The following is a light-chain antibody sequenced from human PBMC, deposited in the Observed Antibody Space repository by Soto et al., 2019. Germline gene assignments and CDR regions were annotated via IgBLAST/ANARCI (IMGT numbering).Light chain of an antibody. Sequence: EIVLTQSPGTLSLSPGERATLSCRASQSVSSNSLAWYQQKPGQAPRLLIYGASSRASGIPDRFSGSGSGTDFTLTISRLEPEDFATYYCQQYNSYSPYTFGQGTKVDIK. CDR1: QSVSSNS. V-gene: IGKV3-20*01. CDR2: GAS. CDR3: QQYNSYSPYT. J-gene: IGKJ2*01.